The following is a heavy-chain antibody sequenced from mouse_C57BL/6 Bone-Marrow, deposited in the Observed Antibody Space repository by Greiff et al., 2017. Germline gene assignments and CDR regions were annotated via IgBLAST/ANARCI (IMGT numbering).Heavy chain of an antibody. V-gene: IGHV14-4*01. CDR2: IDPENGDT. CDR1: GFNIKDDY. CDR3: TTYYSNYEREFYYAMDY. J-gene: IGHJ4*01. Sequence: EVQLQQSGAELVRPGASVKLSCTASGFNIKDDYMHWVKQRPEQGLEWIGWIDPENGDTEYASKFQGKATITADTSSNTAYLQLSSLTSEDTAVYYCTTYYSNYEREFYYAMDYWGQGTSVTVSS. D-gene: IGHD2-5*01.